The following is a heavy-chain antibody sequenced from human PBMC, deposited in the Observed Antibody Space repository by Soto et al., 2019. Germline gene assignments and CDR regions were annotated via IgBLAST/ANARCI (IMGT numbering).Heavy chain of an antibody. CDR2: IKQDGSEK. V-gene: IGHV3-7*01. Sequence: GGSLRLSCAASGFTFSTYWMSWVRQAPGKGLECVAMIKQDGSEKYYVDSVKGRFTISRDNAKNSLYLHMNSLRAEDTAVYYCASVSFGHDYWGQGTLVTVSS. J-gene: IGHJ4*02. CDR1: GFTFSTYW. D-gene: IGHD3-10*01. CDR3: ASVSFGHDY.